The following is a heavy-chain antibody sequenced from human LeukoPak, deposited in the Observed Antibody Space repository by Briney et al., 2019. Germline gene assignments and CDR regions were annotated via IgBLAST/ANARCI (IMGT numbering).Heavy chain of an antibody. CDR1: GFTFSSYS. J-gene: IGHJ4*02. D-gene: IGHD5-24*01. CDR3: ARDRRWLQLNLDY. CDR2: ISSSSSTI. Sequence: GGSLRLSCAASGFTFSSYSMNWVRQAPGTGLEWVSYISSSSSTIYYADSVKGRFTISRDNAKNSLYLRMNSLRAEDTAVYYCARDRRWLQLNLDYWGQGTLVTVSS. V-gene: IGHV3-48*01.